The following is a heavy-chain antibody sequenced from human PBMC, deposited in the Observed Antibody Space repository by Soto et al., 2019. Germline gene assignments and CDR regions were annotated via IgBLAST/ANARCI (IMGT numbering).Heavy chain of an antibody. CDR1: GFTFSSYA. J-gene: IGHJ2*01. D-gene: IGHD5-12*01. CDR3: AIDGGGYDSNCYFDL. CDR2: ISSNGGST. V-gene: IGHV3-64*01. Sequence: EVQLVESGGGLVQPGGSLRLSCAASGFTFSSYAMHWVRQAPGKGLEYVSAISSNGGSTYYANSVKGRFTISRDNSKNTLYLQMGSLRAEDMAVYYCAIDGGGYDSNCYFDLWGRGTLVTVSS.